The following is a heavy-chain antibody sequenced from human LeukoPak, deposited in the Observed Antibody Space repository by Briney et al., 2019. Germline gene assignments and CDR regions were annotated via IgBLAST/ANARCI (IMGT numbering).Heavy chain of an antibody. J-gene: IGHJ4*02. CDR2: FYPSDSDT. Sequence: GESLKISCKASGYIFTNYWIAWVRQMPGKGLEWMGIFYPSDSDTIYSPSIQGQVTISADKSISTAYLQWSSLKASDTAMYYCARRYYYGSGSYYTTFDYWGQGTLVTVSS. CDR3: ARRYYYGSGSYYTTFDY. V-gene: IGHV5-51*01. CDR1: GYIFTNYW. D-gene: IGHD3-10*01.